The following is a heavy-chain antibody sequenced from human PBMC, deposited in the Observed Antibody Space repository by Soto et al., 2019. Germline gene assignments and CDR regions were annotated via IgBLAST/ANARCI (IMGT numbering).Heavy chain of an antibody. CDR2: IYYSGST. Sequence: PSETLSLTCTVSGGSISSYYWSWIRQTPGKGLEWIGYIYYSGSTNYNPSLKSRVTISVDTSKNQFSLKLSSVTAADTAVYYCARGVSGYSPGNYFDYWGQGTLVTVSS. J-gene: IGHJ4*02. CDR3: ARGVSGYSPGNYFDY. V-gene: IGHV4-59*01. CDR1: GGSISSYY. D-gene: IGHD2-15*01.